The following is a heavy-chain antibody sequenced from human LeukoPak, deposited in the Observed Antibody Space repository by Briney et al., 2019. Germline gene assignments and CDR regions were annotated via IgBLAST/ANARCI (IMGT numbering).Heavy chain of an antibody. J-gene: IGHJ4*02. D-gene: IGHD7-27*01. CDR1: GGSISSYY. V-gene: IGHV4-59*01. CDR3: ARDGSGVYFDY. CDR2: IYYTGST. Sequence: PSETLSLTCTVSGGSISSYYWSWIRQPPGKGLEWIGYIYYTGSTNYNPSLKSRVTISVDTSKNRFSLRLTSVTAADTAVYYCARDGSGVYFDYWGQGTLVTVSS.